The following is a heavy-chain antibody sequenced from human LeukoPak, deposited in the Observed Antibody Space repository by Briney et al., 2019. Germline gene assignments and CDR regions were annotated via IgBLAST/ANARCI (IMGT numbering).Heavy chain of an antibody. CDR1: GFTFSSYG. D-gene: IGHD5-12*01. J-gene: IGHJ4*02. CDR3: ARGLGYSGYVAPFDY. V-gene: IGHV3-30*02. CDR2: IRYDGSNK. Sequence: GGSLRLSCAASGFTFSSYGMHWVRQAPGKGLEWVAFIRYDGSNKYYADSVKGRFTISRDNSKNTLYLQMNSLRAEDTAVYYCARGLGYSGYVAPFDYWGQGTLVTVSS.